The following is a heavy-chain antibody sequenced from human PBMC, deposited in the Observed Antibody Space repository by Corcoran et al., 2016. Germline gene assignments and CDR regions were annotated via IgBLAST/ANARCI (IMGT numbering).Heavy chain of an antibody. J-gene: IGHJ6*02. CDR2: IYPGDSDT. V-gene: IGHV5-51*01. D-gene: IGHD2-15*01. Sequence: EVQLVQSGAEVKKPGEYLKISCKGSGYSFTSYWIGWVRQMPGKGLEWMGIIYPGDSDTRYSPSFQGQVTISAGKSISTAYLQWSSLKASDTAMYYCARGNCSGGSCTMTHYYYYGMDVWGQGTTVTVSS. CDR1: GYSFTSYW. CDR3: ARGNCSGGSCTMTHYYYYGMDV.